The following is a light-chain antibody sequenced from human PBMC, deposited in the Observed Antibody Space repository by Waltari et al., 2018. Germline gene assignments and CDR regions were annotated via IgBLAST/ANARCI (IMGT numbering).Light chain of an antibody. CDR3: QPSYSTSWT. V-gene: IGKV1-39*01. J-gene: IGKJ1*01. CDR1: QSISSY. CDR2: AAS. Sequence: DIQMTQSPSSLSASVGDRVTITCRASQSISSYLNWYQQKQGKAPKLLIYAASSLQSGVPSRFSGSGSGTDFTLTISSLQPEDFATYYCQPSYSTSWTFGQGTKVEIK.